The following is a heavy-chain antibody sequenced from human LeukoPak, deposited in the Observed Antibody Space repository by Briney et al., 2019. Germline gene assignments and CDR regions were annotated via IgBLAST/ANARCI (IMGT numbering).Heavy chain of an antibody. CDR3: GKDPDYYDSSGLGP. Sequence: GGSLRLSCVVSGCTFSSYVMSWVRQALGKGLEWVSAISRSGDNTYYADSVKGRFTISRDNSKNTLYLQMNSLRAEDTAVYYCGKDPDYYDSSGLGPWGQGVLVTVSS. J-gene: IGHJ4*02. CDR2: ISRSGDNT. D-gene: IGHD3-22*01. V-gene: IGHV3-23*01. CDR1: GCTFSSYV.